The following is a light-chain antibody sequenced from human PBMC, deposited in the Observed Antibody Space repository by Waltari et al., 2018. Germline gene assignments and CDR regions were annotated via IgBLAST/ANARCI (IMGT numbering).Light chain of an antibody. V-gene: IGKV1-9*01. Sequence: DIQLTQSPSFLSASVGDRVTITCRASQGISSYLAWYKQKPGKAPKLLIYAASTLQSGVPSTFSGSGSGTEFTLTISSLQPEDFATYYCQQLNGYPLTFGGGTKVEIK. CDR3: QQLNGYPLT. CDR2: AAS. J-gene: IGKJ4*01. CDR1: QGISSY.